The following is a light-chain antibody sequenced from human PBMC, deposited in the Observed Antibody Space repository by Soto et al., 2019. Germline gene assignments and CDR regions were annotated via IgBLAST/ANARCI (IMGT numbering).Light chain of an antibody. CDR1: SSDIGGYNY. CDR2: EVR. J-gene: IGLJ3*02. V-gene: IGLV2-14*01. Sequence: QSALTQPASVSGSPGQSITISCTGTSSDIGGYNYVSWYLQHPGKAPKLMIYEVRNRPSGISNRFSGSKSGNTASLTISGLQAEDEADYYCSSYTSSSILVVFGGGTKVTVL. CDR3: SSYTSSSILVV.